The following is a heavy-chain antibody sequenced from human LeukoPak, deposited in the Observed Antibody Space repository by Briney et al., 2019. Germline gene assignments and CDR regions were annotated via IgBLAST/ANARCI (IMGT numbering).Heavy chain of an antibody. J-gene: IGHJ6*02. CDR2: ISAYNGNT. CDR3: ASLAMRGYSGYEGYYYYGMDV. D-gene: IGHD5-12*01. V-gene: IGHV1-18*01. Sequence: ASVKVSCKASGYTFTSYGISWVRQAPGQGLEWMGWISAYNGNTNYAQKLQGRVTMTTDTSTSTAYMELRSLRSDDTAVYYCASLAMRGYSGYEGYYYYGMDVWGQGTTVTVSS. CDR1: GYTFTSYG.